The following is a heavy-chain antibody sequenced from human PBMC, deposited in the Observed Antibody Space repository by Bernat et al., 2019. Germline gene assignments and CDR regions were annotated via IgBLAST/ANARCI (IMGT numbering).Heavy chain of an antibody. D-gene: IGHD3-10*01. J-gene: IGHJ3*02. CDR2: IKSKTAGGTT. CDR1: GFTFSNAW. CDR3: ATAGYGSGSDI. Sequence: EVQLVESGGGLVKRGGSPRLSCAASGFTFSNAWMNWVRQAPGKGLEWVCRIKSKTAGGTTDYAAPVKGRFTISRDDSKNTLYLQMNSLKTEDTAVYYWATAGYGSGSDIWGQGTMVTVSS. V-gene: IGHV3-15*07.